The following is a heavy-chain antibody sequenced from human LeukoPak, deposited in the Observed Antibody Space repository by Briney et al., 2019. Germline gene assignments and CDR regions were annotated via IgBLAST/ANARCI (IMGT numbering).Heavy chain of an antibody. D-gene: IGHD3-22*01. Sequence: PGGSLRLSCAASGFTFRRYWMSWVRQAPGKGLEWVSTISGSGDNTYYADSVKGRFTISRDNSKNTLYLQMNSLRAEDTAVYYCAKGPPYYYDSSGYYPAFDYWGQGTLVTVSS. CDR1: GFTFRRYW. CDR2: ISGSGDNT. CDR3: AKGPPYYYDSSGYYPAFDY. V-gene: IGHV3-23*01. J-gene: IGHJ4*02.